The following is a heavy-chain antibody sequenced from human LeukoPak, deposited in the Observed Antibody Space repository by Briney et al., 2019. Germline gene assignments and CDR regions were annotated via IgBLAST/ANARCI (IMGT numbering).Heavy chain of an antibody. D-gene: IGHD2-15*01. CDR3: ARQISGYGSVGSCYSGWELYFDY. Sequence: GGSLSLSRVASGFRFDHYEMHEVRPAPGKELAWVSYISSSGCSLDYLDFVKERFTHYRDNAKNSLYLQMNSLRAEDTGVYHCARQISGYGSVGSCYSGWELYFDYWGQGTPVTVSS. CDR1: GFRFDHYE. CDR2: ISSSGCSL. J-gene: IGHJ4*02. V-gene: IGHV3-48*03.